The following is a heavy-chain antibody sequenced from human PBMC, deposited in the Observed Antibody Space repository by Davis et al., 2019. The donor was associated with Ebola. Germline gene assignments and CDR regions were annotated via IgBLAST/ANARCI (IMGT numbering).Heavy chain of an antibody. CDR3: AKDPSFTYGGNYFDY. D-gene: IGHD4-23*01. Sequence: GESLKISCAASGFTFDDYGMSWVRQAPGKGLEWVSYISSSSSTIYYADSVKGRFTISRDNSKNTVYLQMNSLRAEDTAVYYCAKDPSFTYGGNYFDYWGQGTLVTVSS. CDR2: ISSSSSTI. V-gene: IGHV3-48*01. J-gene: IGHJ4*02. CDR1: GFTFDDYG.